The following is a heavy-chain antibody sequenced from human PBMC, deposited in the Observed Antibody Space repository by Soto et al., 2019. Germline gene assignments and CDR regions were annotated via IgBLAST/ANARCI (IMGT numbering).Heavy chain of an antibody. CDR1: GGSISSYY. J-gene: IGHJ6*02. CDR3: ARWTVTTDYYYGLDV. CDR2: IYYSGST. Sequence: KPSETLSLTCTVSGGSISSYYWTWIRQPPGKGLEWIGYIYYSGSTNYSPSLKSRVTISVDTSKNQFSLKLSSVTAADTAVYYCARWTVTTDYYYGLDVWGQGATVTVSS. V-gene: IGHV4-59*01. D-gene: IGHD4-17*01.